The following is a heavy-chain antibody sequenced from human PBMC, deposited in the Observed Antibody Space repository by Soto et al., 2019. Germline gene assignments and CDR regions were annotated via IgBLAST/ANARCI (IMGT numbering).Heavy chain of an antibody. CDR3: ASKGSSSWYRNAFDI. D-gene: IGHD6-13*01. V-gene: IGHV1-2*02. Sequence: XSVKVSCKASGYTFTGYYMHWVRQAPGQGLEWMGWINPNSGGTNYAQKFQGRVTMTRDTSISTAYMELSRLRSDDTAVYYCASKGSSSWYRNAFDIWGQGTMVTVSS. J-gene: IGHJ3*02. CDR2: INPNSGGT. CDR1: GYTFTGYY.